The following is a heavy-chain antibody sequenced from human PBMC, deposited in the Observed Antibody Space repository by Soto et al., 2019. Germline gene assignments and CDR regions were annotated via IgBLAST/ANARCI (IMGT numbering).Heavy chain of an antibody. CDR2: IYYSGST. D-gene: IGHD6-13*01. CDR1: GGSISSYY. CDR3: ARGHSSSLSHYYYFGMDV. J-gene: IGHJ6*02. Sequence: NPSETLSLTCTVSGGSISSYYWSWIRQPPGKGLEWIGYIYYSGSTNYNPSLKSRVTILVDTSKNQFFLKLSSVTAADTAVYYCARGHSSSLSHYYYFGMDVWGQGTTVTVSS. V-gene: IGHV4-59*01.